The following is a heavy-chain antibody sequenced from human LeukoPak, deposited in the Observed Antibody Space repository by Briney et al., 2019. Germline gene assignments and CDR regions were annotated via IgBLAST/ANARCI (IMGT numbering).Heavy chain of an antibody. V-gene: IGHV4-59*12. CDR2: IYYSGST. Sequence: SETLSLTCTVSGGSISSYYWSWIRQPPGKGLEWIGYIYYSGSTNYNPSLKSRVTISVDTSKNQFSLKLSSVTAADTAVYYCARDKGDYGDPFDYWGQGTLVTVSS. CDR3: ARDKGDYGDPFDY. D-gene: IGHD4-17*01. J-gene: IGHJ4*02. CDR1: GGSISSYY.